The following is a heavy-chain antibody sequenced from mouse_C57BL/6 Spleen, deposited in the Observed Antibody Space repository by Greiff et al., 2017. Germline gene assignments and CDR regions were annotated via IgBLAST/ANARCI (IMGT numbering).Heavy chain of an antibody. CDR3: ARDPLGGSSYGYFDV. CDR1: GYTFTSYW. V-gene: IGHV1-50*01. CDR2: IDPSDSYT. J-gene: IGHJ1*03. Sequence: VQLQQPGAELVKPGASVKLSCKASGYTFTSYWMQWVKQRPGQGLEWIGEIDPSDSYTTYNQKFKGKATLTVDTSSSTAYMQLSSLTSEDSAVYYCARDPLGGSSYGYFDVWGTGTTVTVSS. D-gene: IGHD1-1*01.